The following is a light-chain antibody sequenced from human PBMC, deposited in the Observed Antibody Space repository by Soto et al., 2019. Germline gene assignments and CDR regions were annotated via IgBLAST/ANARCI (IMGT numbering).Light chain of an antibody. Sequence: QPVLTQPASVSGSPGQSITISCTGTSSDVGGYNYVSWYQQHPGKAPKLMIYDVSNRPSGVSNRFSGSKSGNTASLTISGLQADDEADYYCSSYTSSSTPWVFGGGTKLTVL. CDR3: SSYTSSSTPWV. CDR1: SSDVGGYNY. J-gene: IGLJ3*02. CDR2: DVS. V-gene: IGLV2-14*01.